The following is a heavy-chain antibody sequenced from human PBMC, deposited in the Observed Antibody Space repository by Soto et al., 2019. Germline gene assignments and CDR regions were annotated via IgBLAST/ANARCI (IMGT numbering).Heavy chain of an antibody. CDR1: GFTVSSNY. Sequence: ESGGGLVQPGGSLRLSCAASGFTVSSNYMSWVRQAPGKGLEWVSVIYSGGSTYYADSVKGRFTISRDNSKNTLYLQMNSLRAEDTAVYYCARGRSYDFWSGYAFDIWGQGTMVTVSS. CDR3: ARGRSYDFWSGYAFDI. V-gene: IGHV3-66*01. CDR2: IYSGGST. D-gene: IGHD3-3*01. J-gene: IGHJ3*02.